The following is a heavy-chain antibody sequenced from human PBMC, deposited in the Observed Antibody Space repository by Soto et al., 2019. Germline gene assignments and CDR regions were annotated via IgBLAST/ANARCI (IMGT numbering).Heavy chain of an antibody. D-gene: IGHD3-16*02. CDR3: AKVQSFYSAAPADY. J-gene: IGHJ4*02. CDR1: GFTFSSYA. CDR2: ISGSGDKT. Sequence: EVQLLESGGDLVQPGGSLRLSCVASGFTFSSYAMTWVRQAPGKGLEFVSIISGSGDKTYSADSVKGRFHISRDNSQDTLDLQMNSLRAEDTAVYYCAKVQSFYSAAPADYWGQGTLVTVSS. V-gene: IGHV3-23*01.